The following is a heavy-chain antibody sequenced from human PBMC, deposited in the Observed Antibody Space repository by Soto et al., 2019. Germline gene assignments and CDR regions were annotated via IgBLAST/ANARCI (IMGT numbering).Heavy chain of an antibody. D-gene: IGHD2-8*01. V-gene: IGHV4-31*03. CDR1: GGSISSGGYY. CDR3: ARGYCTNGVCRFDY. CDR2: IYYSGST. Sequence: SETLSLTCTVSGGSISSGGYYWSWIRQHPGKGLEWIGYIYYSGSTYYNPSLKSRVTISVDTSKNQFSLKLSSVTAADTAVYYCARGYCTNGVCRFDYWGQGTLVTVSS. J-gene: IGHJ4*02.